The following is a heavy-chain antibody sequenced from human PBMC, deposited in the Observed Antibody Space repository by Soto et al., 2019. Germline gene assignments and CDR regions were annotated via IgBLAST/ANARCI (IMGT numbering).Heavy chain of an antibody. V-gene: IGHV1-3*01. CDR3: ARDRLHSSAYWWLDY. CDR2: INGNNGNT. J-gene: IGHJ4*02. Sequence: ASVKVSCKASGYTFTSYSMHWVRQAPGQRLEWMGWINGNNGNTRYSQNFQGRVTITRDTSASTDYMELGSLRSEDTAMYYCARDRLHSSAYWWLDYWGQGTQVTVSS. CDR1: GYTFTSYS. D-gene: IGHD3-22*01.